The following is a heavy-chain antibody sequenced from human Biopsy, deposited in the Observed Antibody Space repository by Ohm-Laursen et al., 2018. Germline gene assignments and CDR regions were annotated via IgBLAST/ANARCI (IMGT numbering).Heavy chain of an antibody. CDR1: GYSIIPSGPEN. Sequence: GTLSLTCTLSGYSIIPSGPENWSWIRQPPGQGLQYIGFIYSGGNTNYNPSLRSRVTMSVDTSKNQFSLRLNSVTAADTAVYYCVREPKAGTAEAWYFDLWGRGSPVTVPS. V-gene: IGHV4-61*01. CDR3: VREPKAGTAEAWYFDL. J-gene: IGHJ2*01. CDR2: IYSGGNT. D-gene: IGHD6-19*01.